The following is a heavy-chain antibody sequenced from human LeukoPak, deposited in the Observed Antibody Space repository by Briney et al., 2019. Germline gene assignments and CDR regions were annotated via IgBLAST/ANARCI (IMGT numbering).Heavy chain of an antibody. V-gene: IGHV3-7*01. CDR1: GFTFDDYG. CDR3: ARVHYSGYDAFDY. CDR2: IKQDGSEK. J-gene: IGHJ4*02. D-gene: IGHD5-12*01. Sequence: TGGSLRLSCAASGFTFDDYGMSWVRQAPGKGLEWVANIKQDGSEKYYVDSVKGRFTISRDNAKNSLYLQMNSLRAEDTAVYYCARVHYSGYDAFDYWGQGTLVTVSS.